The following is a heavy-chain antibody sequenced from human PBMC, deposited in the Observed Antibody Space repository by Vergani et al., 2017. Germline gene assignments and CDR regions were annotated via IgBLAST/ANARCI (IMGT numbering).Heavy chain of an antibody. V-gene: IGHV4-59*01. Sequence: QVQLQESGPGLVKPSETLSLICTVSGGSISSYYWSWIRQPPGKGLEWIGYMYYSGSTNYNPSLNSRVTISVDTSKNQFSLKLSPVTAADTAVYYCARAPRYSPSDYYYYYMDVWGKGTTVTVSS. J-gene: IGHJ6*03. CDR3: ARAPRYSPSDYYYYYMDV. CDR1: GGSISSYY. D-gene: IGHD4-11*01. CDR2: MYYSGST.